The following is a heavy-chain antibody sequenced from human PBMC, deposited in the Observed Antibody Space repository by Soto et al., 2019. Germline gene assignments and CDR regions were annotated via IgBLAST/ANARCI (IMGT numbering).Heavy chain of an antibody. V-gene: IGHV1-46*01. CDR3: ARCGRHSDYYYYYGMDV. Sequence: ASVKVSCKAFGYTFTIYYIHWVRQAPGQGLEWMGVINTSGGRPTYAQKFQDRVTMTRDTSTSTVYMELSSLRSEDTAVYYCARCGRHSDYYYYYGMDVWGQGTTVTFSS. CDR2: INTSGGRP. D-gene: IGHD2-15*01. J-gene: IGHJ6*02. CDR1: GYTFTIYY.